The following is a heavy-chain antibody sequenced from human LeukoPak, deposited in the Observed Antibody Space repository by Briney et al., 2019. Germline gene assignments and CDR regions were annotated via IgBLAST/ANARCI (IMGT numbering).Heavy chain of an antibody. D-gene: IGHD3-10*01. V-gene: IGHV3-30-3*01. J-gene: IGHJ5*02. Sequence: PGGSLRLSCAASGFTFSSYAMHWVRQAPGKGLEWVAVISYDGSNKYYADSVKGRFTISRDNSKNTLYLQMNSLRAEDTAVYYCARSYYASGSVHDWFDPWGQGTLVTVSS. CDR1: GFTFSSYA. CDR2: ISYDGSNK. CDR3: ARSYYASGSVHDWFDP.